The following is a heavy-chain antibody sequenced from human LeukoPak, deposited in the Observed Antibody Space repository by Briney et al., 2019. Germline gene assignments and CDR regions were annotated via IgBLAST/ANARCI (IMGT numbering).Heavy chain of an antibody. D-gene: IGHD2-15*01. V-gene: IGHV4-61*05. CDR1: GDSISSSNFH. CDR3: ARYCNGGSCYSYYFDY. CDR2: IFHSGDT. Sequence: SETLSLTCTVSGDSISSSNFHWGWLRQPPGKGLEWIGEIFHSGDTNYNPSLKSRVTISVDKSKNQFSLTLNSVTAADTAVYYCARYCNGGSCYSYYFDYWGKGTLVTVSS. J-gene: IGHJ4*02.